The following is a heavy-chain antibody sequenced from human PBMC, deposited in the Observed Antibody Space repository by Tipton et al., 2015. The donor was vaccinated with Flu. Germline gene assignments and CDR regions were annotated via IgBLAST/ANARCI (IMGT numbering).Heavy chain of an antibody. CDR2: ISSSSSYI. Sequence: SLRLSCAASGFTFSSYSMNWVRQAPGKGLEWVSSISSSSSYIYYADSVKGRFTISRDNAKNSLYLQMNSLRAEDTAVYYCARFYVGQWLVGGPFDYGGQGPLVPVSS. CDR1: GFTFSSYS. V-gene: IGHV3-21*01. CDR3: ARFYVGQWLVGGPFDY. J-gene: IGHJ4*02. D-gene: IGHD6-19*01.